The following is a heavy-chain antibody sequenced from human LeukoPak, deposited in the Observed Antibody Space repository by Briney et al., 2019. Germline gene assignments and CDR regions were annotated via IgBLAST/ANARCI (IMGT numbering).Heavy chain of an antibody. V-gene: IGHV3-21*04. Sequence: GGSLRLSCAASGFTFKIYSMNWVRQAPGKGLEWVSSISSSSSHMYYADSVKGRFTISRDNSKNTLYLQMNSLRAEDTAVYYCAKDPGYSSSWYTDYNWFDPWGQGTLVTVSS. CDR2: ISSSSSHM. CDR1: GFTFKIYS. CDR3: AKDPGYSSSWYTDYNWFDP. J-gene: IGHJ5*02. D-gene: IGHD6-13*01.